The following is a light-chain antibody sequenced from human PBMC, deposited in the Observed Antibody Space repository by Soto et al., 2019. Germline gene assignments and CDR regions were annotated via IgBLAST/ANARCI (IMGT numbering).Light chain of an antibody. V-gene: IGKV4-1*01. J-gene: IGKJ1*01. Sequence: DIVIPPPPLSLAVSGGGRATISCKSSQSVLYSSNNKNYLAWYQQKPGQPPKLLIYWASTRESGVPDRFSGSGSGTDFTLTISSLQAEDVAVYYCQQYYSTPKTFGQGTKVDIK. CDR2: WAS. CDR3: QQYYSTPKT. CDR1: QSVLYSSNNKNY.